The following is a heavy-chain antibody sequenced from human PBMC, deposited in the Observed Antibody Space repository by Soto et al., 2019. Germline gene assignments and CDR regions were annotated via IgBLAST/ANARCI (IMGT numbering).Heavy chain of an antibody. CDR1: GGSISSCDFY. CDR3: ARADDFSDRFDY. V-gene: IGHV4-30-4*01. Sequence: TXSLTCPFSGGSISSCDFYWSWIRQPPGKGLELIGNIYYSGSTYYNPSLRSRAIMSVDTSQNQFSLKLSSLTAADTAVYLCARADDFSDRFDYWGQGALVTV. J-gene: IGHJ4*02. CDR2: IYYSGST. D-gene: IGHD4-17*01.